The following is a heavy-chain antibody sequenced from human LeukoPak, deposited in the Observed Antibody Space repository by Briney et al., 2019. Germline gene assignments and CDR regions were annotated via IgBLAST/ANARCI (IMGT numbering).Heavy chain of an antibody. J-gene: IGHJ4*02. CDR3: ARDRAPPSAGTFDY. CDR2: ISSRTNTI. V-gene: IGHV3-48*04. D-gene: IGHD1/OR15-1a*01. CDR1: GFTLSTFS. Sequence: PGGSLRLSCAASGFTLSTFSMNWVRQAPGKGLEWISYISSRTNTIYYADSVKGRFTISRDNAKNSLYLQMNSLRAEDTALYYCARDRAPPSAGTFDYWGQGTLVTVSS.